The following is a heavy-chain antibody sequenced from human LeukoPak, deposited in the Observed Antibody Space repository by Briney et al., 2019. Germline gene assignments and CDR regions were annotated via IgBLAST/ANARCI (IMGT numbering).Heavy chain of an antibody. D-gene: IGHD3-3*01. J-gene: IGHJ4*02. Sequence: RASVKVSCKASGYTFTGYYMHWVRQAPGQGLEWMGWINPNSGGTNYAQEFQGRVTMTRDTSISTAYMELSRLRSDDTAVYYCARVPGYYDFLSGYPDYWGQGTLVTVSS. V-gene: IGHV1-2*02. CDR1: GYTFTGYY. CDR2: INPNSGGT. CDR3: ARVPGYYDFLSGYPDY.